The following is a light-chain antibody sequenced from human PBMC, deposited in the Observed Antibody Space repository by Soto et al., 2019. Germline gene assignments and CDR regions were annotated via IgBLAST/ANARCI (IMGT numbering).Light chain of an antibody. CDR1: QSVNSRY. CDR2: GAS. Sequence: EIVLTQSPGTLSLSPGERATLSCRASQSVNSRYLAWYQQKAGQAPRLLIYGASSRVTGIPDRFSGSGSGTDFTLTISSLQPEDFATYYCQQSYSTPKTFGQGTKVDIK. V-gene: IGKV3-20*01. CDR3: QQSYSTPKT. J-gene: IGKJ1*01.